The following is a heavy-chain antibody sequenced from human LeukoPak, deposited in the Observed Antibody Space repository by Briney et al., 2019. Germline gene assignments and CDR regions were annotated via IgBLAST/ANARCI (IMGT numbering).Heavy chain of an antibody. CDR2: INPSGGST. CDR1: GYTFTSYY. J-gene: IGHJ4*02. CDR3: ARDLKRITMVRGVINPGF. Sequence: ASVKVSCKASGYTFTSYYMHWVRQAPGQGLEWMGIINPSGGSTSYAQKFQGRVTMTRDMSTSTVYMELSSLRSEDTAVYYCARDLKRITMVRGVINPGFWGQGTLVTVSS. D-gene: IGHD3-10*01. V-gene: IGHV1-46*01.